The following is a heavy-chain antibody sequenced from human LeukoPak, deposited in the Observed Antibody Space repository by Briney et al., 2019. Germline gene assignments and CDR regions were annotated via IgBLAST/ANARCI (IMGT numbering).Heavy chain of an antibody. V-gene: IGHV4-59*08. CDR3: AKHYMGSSYNHGLDC. CDR2: IYYSGST. CDR1: GDSISSYY. D-gene: IGHD3-10*01. J-gene: IGHJ4*02. Sequence: SETLSLTCAVSGDSISSYYWSWIRQPPGKGLEWIGYIYYSGSTYYNPSLKSRVTISVDTSKNQFSLKLSSVTAADTALYYCAKHYMGSSYNHGLDCWGQGTLVTVSS.